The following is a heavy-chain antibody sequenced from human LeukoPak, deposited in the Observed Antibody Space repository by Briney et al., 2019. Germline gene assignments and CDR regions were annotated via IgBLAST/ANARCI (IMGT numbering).Heavy chain of an antibody. D-gene: IGHD5-18*01. CDR3: ARERDTAMVRSGAFDN. CDR2: IKQDGSEK. Sequence: TGGSLRLSCAASGFTFSSYWMSWVRQAPGKGLEWVANIKQDGSEKYYVDSVKGRFTISRDNAKNSLYLQMNSLRAEDTAVYYCARERDTAMVRSGAFDNWGQGTMVTVSS. V-gene: IGHV3-7*03. J-gene: IGHJ3*02. CDR1: GFTFSSYW.